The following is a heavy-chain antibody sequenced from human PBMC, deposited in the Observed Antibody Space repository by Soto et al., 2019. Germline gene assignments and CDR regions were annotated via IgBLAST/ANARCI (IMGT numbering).Heavy chain of an antibody. CDR3: ARDYGGYSYGPEYYFDY. V-gene: IGHV1-18*01. Sequence: GASVKVSCKASGYTFTSYGISWVRQAPGQGLEWMGWISAYNGNTNYAQKLQGRVTMTTDTSTSTAYMELRSLRSDDTAVYYCARDYGGYSYGPEYYFDYWGQGTLVTVSS. D-gene: IGHD5-18*01. CDR1: GYTFTSYG. CDR2: ISAYNGNT. J-gene: IGHJ4*02.